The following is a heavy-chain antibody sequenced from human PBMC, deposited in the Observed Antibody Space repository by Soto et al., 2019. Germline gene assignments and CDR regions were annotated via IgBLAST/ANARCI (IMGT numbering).Heavy chain of an antibody. CDR2: IWYDGSNK. CDR3: ARWGIAAGDY. D-gene: IGHD6-13*01. J-gene: IGHJ4*02. V-gene: IGHV3-33*01. CDR1: EFTFSSYG. Sequence: QVQLVESGGGVVQPGRSLRLSCAASEFTFSSYGMHWIRQAPGKGLEWVAVIWYDGSNKYYADSVKGRFTISRDNSKNTLYLQMNSLRAEDTAVYYCARWGIAAGDYWGQGTLVTVSS.